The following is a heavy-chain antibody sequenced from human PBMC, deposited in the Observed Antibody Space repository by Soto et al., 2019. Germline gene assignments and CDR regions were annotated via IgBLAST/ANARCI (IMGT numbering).Heavy chain of an antibody. D-gene: IGHD1-1*01. Sequence: EVQLVQSGGGLVKPGGSLRLSCAASGFTFSSYTMNWVRQAPGKGLEWVSSISGSDTYIYYADSVKGRFTISRDNVKNSVYLKMNSLRAEDRAVYYCARGDVYNRFDYWGQGNLVTVSS. CDR2: ISGSDTYI. CDR3: ARGDVYNRFDY. V-gene: IGHV3-21*01. CDR1: GFTFSSYT. J-gene: IGHJ4*02.